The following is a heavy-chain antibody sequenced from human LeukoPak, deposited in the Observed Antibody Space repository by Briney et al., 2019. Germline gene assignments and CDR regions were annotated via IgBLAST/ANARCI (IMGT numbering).Heavy chain of an antibody. J-gene: IGHJ6*03. V-gene: IGHV4-61*02. D-gene: IGHD4-17*01. CDR1: GASISRGSYY. Sequence: SETLSLTCSVSGASISRGSYYWSWIRQPAGKGLEWIGRIFTTWTTEYNPSLKSRATISIDTSKNQFSLKLTSATAADTAVYYCARVNWISDGDYNYYMDVWGKGTTVTVSS. CDR3: ARVNWISDGDYNYYMDV. CDR2: IFTTWTT.